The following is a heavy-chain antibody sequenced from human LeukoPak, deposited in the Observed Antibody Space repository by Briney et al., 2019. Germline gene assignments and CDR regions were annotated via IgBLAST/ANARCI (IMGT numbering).Heavy chain of an antibody. CDR2: INCGNGNT. V-gene: IGHV1-3*03. CDR1: GYIFTNYA. CDR3: VREGPNYYDSSLDH. D-gene: IGHD3-22*01. Sequence: ASVKVSCKTSGYIFTNYAVHWVRQAPGQRLEWMAWINCGNGNTKYSQKLQNRIAITRDTSASTAYMELRSLRSEDMAVYYCVREGPNYYDSSLDHWGQGTLVTVSS. J-gene: IGHJ4*02.